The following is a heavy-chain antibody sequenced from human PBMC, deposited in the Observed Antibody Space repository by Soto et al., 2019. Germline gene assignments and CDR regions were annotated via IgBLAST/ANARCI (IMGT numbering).Heavy chain of an antibody. J-gene: IGHJ4*02. V-gene: IGHV1-3*01. CDR1: GYTFTNYS. Sequence: GASVKVSCKASGYTFTNYSMHWVLQAPGQRLEWMGWINGGNGNTKYSPKLQDRVTITRDTSASTAYMELSSLRSEDMALYYCARDGVAAGNINFDYWGQGTLVTVSS. CDR2: INGGNGNT. D-gene: IGHD6-25*01. CDR3: ARDGVAAGNINFDY.